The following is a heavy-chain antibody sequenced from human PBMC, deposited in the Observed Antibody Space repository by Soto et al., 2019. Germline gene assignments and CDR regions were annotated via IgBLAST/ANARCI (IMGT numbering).Heavy chain of an antibody. CDR3: ARGPYCSGGSCYHPFDY. D-gene: IGHD2-15*01. Sequence: SETLSLTCTVSGGSISSYYWSWIRQPPGKGLEWIGYIYYSGSTNYNPSLKSRVTISVDTSKNQFSLKLSSVTAADTAVYYCARGPYCSGGSCYHPFDYWGQGTLVTVSS. CDR1: GGSISSYY. V-gene: IGHV4-59*01. CDR2: IYYSGST. J-gene: IGHJ4*02.